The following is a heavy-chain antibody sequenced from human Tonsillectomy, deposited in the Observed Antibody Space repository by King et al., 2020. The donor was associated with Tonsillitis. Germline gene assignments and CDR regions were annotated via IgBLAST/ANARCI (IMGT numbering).Heavy chain of an antibody. CDR3: ARDYSNFDWFDP. CDR1: GGSISSGDYY. Sequence: QLQESGPGLVKPSQTLSLTCTVSGGSISSGDYYWSWIRQPPGKGLEWIGYIYYSGSTYYNPSPKSRVTISVDTSKNQFSLRLSSVTAADTAVYYCARDYSNFDWFDPWGQGTLVTVSS. V-gene: IGHV4-30-4*01. D-gene: IGHD4-11*01. CDR2: IYYSGST. J-gene: IGHJ5*02.